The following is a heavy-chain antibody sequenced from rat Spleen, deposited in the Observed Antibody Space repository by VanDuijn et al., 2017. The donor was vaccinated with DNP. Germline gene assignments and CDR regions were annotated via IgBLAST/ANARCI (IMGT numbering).Heavy chain of an antibody. CDR2: ISYSGST. J-gene: IGHJ2*01. Sequence: EVQFQESGPGLVKSSQSLSLTCSVTGYSITNNYWGWIRKFPGNKMEWMGYISYSGSTSYNPSLKSRISITRDTSTNQFLLQLNSVTTEDTATYFCARGGLQWLLDSWGQGVMVTVSS. D-gene: IGHD1-1*01. CDR3: ARGGLQWLLDS. V-gene: IGHV3-1*01. CDR1: GYSITNNY.